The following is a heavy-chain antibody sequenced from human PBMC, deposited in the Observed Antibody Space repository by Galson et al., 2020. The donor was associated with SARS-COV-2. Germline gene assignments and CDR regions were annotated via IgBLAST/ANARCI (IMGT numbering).Heavy chain of an antibody. CDR1: GFTFSSYG. CDR2: IRYDGSNK. Sequence: GGSLRLSCAASGFTFSSYGMHWVRQAPGKGLEWVAFIRYDGSNKYYADSVKGRFTISRDNSKNTLYLQMNSLRAEDTAVYYCAKDRTYYDVWSGYLGTSPTDYYYYGMDVWGQGTTVTVSS. D-gene: IGHD3-3*01. V-gene: IGHV3-30*02. CDR3: AKDRTYYDVWSGYLGTSPTDYYYYGMDV. J-gene: IGHJ6*02.